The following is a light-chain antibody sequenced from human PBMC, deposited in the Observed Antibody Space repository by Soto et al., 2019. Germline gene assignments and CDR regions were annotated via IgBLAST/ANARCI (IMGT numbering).Light chain of an antibody. V-gene: IGLV2-14*03. J-gene: IGLJ1*01. CDR1: SSDVGGYNY. Sequence: QSVLRRPGSESRSRWQSITLSCTGTSSDVGGYNYVSWYQHHPGKAPKLIIYDVTNRPSGVSNPFSGSKSGNTASLTISGLQPEDEADYYCSSYTTGNTRQIVFGTGTKVTV. CDR3: SSYTTGNTRQIV. CDR2: DVT.